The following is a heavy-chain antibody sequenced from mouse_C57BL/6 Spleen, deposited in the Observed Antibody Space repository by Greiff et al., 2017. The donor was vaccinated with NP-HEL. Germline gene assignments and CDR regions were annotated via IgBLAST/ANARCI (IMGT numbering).Heavy chain of an antibody. V-gene: IGHV1-7*01. D-gene: IGHD4-1*01. Sequence: QVQLQQSGAELAKPGASVTLSCKASGYTFTSYWMHWVNQRPGPGLEWIGYINPSSGYTKYNQQFKDKATLPAVKSSSTAYMQLSSLTYEDSAVYYCARSEANGGKDWDVDVWGTVTGVTGAS. CDR1: GYTFTSYW. J-gene: IGHJ1*03. CDR2: INPSSGYT. CDR3: ARSEANGGKDWDVDV.